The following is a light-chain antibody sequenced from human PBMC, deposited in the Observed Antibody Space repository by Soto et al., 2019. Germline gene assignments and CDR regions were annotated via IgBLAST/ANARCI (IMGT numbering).Light chain of an antibody. Sequence: IQMTQSPSTLSASVGARVTITCRASQSISSWLAWYQQTSGKAPKVLIYDASRLEIGVPSRFSGSGSGTEFALTISSMQPDDFAAYYCEQYNSYSWTGGQGTKVE. J-gene: IGKJ1*01. V-gene: IGKV1-5*01. CDR3: EQYNSYSWT. CDR2: DAS. CDR1: QSISSW.